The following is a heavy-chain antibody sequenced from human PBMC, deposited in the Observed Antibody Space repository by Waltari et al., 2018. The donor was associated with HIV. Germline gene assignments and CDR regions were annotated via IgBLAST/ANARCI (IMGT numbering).Heavy chain of an antibody. J-gene: IGHJ4*02. CDR2: INPRSAAT. CDR3: ARERLDPTRHNTLVGSPGDY. Sequence: QVQLAQSGPDLKKPGASVNVSCKTSGYIFTDDHLHWLGQATGQGVGWGGRINPRSAATTNAHNCQGRVSLTRDTSVNTAYMDLRRLKSDDTAVYYCARERLDPTRHNTLVGSPGDYWGQGTQVIVSS. V-gene: IGHV1-2*06. CDR1: GYIFTDDH. D-gene: IGHD3-10*01.